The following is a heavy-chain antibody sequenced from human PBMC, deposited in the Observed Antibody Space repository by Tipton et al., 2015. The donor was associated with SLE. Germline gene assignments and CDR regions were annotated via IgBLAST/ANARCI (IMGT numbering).Heavy chain of an antibody. CDR2: IYSTGTT. CDR1: GGSIGSYY. CDR3: ARHDTNYGRNWFDP. V-gene: IGHV4-59*08. D-gene: IGHD2-8*01. J-gene: IGHJ5*02. Sequence: TLSLTCTVSGGSIGSYYWSWLRQPPGKELEWIGYIYSTGTTNYSPSLKSRVTISVDTSKNQFSLNLSSVTAADTAVYYCARHDTNYGRNWFDPWGQGTLVTVSS.